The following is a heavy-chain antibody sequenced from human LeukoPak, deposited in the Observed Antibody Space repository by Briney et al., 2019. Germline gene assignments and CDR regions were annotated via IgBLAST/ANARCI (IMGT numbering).Heavy chain of an antibody. CDR1: GFILSSYS. CDR3: AGALYGLTSIIFYYYGMDV. V-gene: IGHV3-48*04. Sequence: PGGSLRLSCKASGFILSSYSMNWVRQAPGKGLEWVSYISSSSSTIYYADSLKGRFTISRDNAKNSLYLQMNSLRAEDTAVYYCAGALYGLTSIIFYYYGMDVWGQGTTVTVSS. CDR2: ISSSSSTI. J-gene: IGHJ6*02. D-gene: IGHD2-2*02.